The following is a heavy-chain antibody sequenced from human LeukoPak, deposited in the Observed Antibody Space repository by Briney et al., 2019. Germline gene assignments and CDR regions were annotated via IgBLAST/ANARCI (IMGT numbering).Heavy chain of an antibody. CDR1: GGSFSGYY. D-gene: IGHD3-16*02. V-gene: IGHV4-34*01. CDR2: INHSGST. J-gene: IGHJ3*02. CDR3: AGGGNVWGSYRPPSFDI. Sequence: SETLSLTCAVYGGSFSGYYWSWIRQPPGKGLEWIGEINHSGSTNYNPSLKSRVTISVDTSKNQFSLKLSSVTAADTAVYYCAGGGNVWGSYRPPSFDIWGQGTMVTVSS.